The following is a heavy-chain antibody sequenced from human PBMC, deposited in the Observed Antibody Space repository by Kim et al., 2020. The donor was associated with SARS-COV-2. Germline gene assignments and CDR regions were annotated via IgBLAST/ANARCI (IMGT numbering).Heavy chain of an antibody. V-gene: IGHV3-30*18. D-gene: IGHD5-12*01. CDR1: GFTFSSYG. Sequence: GGSLRLSCAASGFTFSSYGMHWVRQAPGKGLEWVAVISYDGSNKYYADSVKGRFTISRDNSKNTLYLQMNSLRAEDTAVYYCAKDPRDGYNYVEHFDYWGQGTLVTVSS. CDR3: AKDPRDGYNYVEHFDY. J-gene: IGHJ4*02. CDR2: ISYDGSNK.